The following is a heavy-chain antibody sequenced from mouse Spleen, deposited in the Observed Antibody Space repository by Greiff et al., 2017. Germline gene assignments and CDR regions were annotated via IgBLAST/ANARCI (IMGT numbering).Heavy chain of an antibody. V-gene: IGHV5-9*04. CDR3: ARIGDYYGSSYWYFDV. D-gene: IGHD1-1*01. CDR2: ISSGGGST. J-gene: IGHJ1*01. CDR1: GFTFSSYY. Sequence: EVKLMESGGGLVKLGGSLKLSCAASGFTFSSYYMSWVRQTPEKRLEWVATISSGGGSTYYPDSVKGRFTISRDNAKNTLYLQMSSLNSEDTAVYYCARIGDYYGSSYWYFDVWGAGTTVTVSS.